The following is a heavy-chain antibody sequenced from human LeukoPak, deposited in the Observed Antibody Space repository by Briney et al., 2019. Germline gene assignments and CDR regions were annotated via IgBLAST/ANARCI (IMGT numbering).Heavy chain of an antibody. V-gene: IGHV3-53*04. J-gene: IGHJ4*02. D-gene: IGHD3-16*02. CDR2: IYSGGST. CDR1: GFTVSNNY. Sequence: GGSLRLSCAASGFTVSNNYMSWVRQAPGKGLEWVSVIYSGGSTYYADSVKGRFTISRHTSKNTLYLQMNSLRAEDTAVYYCATDRGVYDYVWGSYRRWGQGTLVTVTS. CDR3: ATDRGVYDYVWGSYRR.